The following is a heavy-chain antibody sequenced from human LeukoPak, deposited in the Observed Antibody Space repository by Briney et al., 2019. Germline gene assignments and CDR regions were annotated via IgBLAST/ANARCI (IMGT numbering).Heavy chain of an antibody. CDR2: IKQDGSEK. CDR1: GFTFSSYW. Sequence: TGGSLRLSCAASGFTFSSYWMSWVRQAPGKGLGWVANIKQDGSEKYYVDSVKGRFTISRDNAKSSLYLQMNSLRAEDTAVYYCPRSTMEYCTNGVCLFDYWGQGTLVTVSS. V-gene: IGHV3-7*01. J-gene: IGHJ4*02. CDR3: PRSTMEYCTNGVCLFDY. D-gene: IGHD2-8*01.